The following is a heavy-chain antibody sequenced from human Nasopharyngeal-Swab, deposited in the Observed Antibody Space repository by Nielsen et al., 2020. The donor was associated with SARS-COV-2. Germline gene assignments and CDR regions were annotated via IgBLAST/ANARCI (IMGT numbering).Heavy chain of an antibody. J-gene: IGHJ4*02. V-gene: IGHV3-21*01. CDR2: ISSSSSYI. CDR1: GFTFSSYS. CDR3: VGNNWNYGGVGY. Sequence: LTCAASGFTFSSYSMNWARQAPGKGLEWVSSISSSSSYIYYADSVKGRFTISRDNAKNSLYLQMNSLRAEDTAVYYWVGNNWNYGGVGYWGQGTLVTVSS. D-gene: IGHD1-7*01.